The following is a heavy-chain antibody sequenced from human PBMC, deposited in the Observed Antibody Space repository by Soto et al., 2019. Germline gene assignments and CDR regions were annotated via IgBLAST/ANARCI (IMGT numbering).Heavy chain of an antibody. D-gene: IGHD3-10*01. CDR2: ISSSSSYI. V-gene: IGHV3-21*01. Sequence: GGSLRLSCAASGFTFSSYSMNWVRQAPGKGLEWVSSISSSSSYIYYADSVKGRFTISRDNAKNSLYLQMNSLRAEDTAVYYCAREKKWFGELFANTPNLAWGDYYYYYMDVWGKGTTVTVSS. CDR1: GFTFSSYS. CDR3: AREKKWFGELFANTPNLAWGDYYYYYMDV. J-gene: IGHJ6*03.